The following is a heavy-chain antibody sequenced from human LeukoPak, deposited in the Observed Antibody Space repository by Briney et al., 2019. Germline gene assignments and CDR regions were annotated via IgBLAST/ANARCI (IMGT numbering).Heavy chain of an antibody. CDR1: GGTFSSYA. CDR2: IIPIFGTA. V-gene: IGHV1-69*05. CDR3: AREVPVAFDI. J-gene: IGHJ3*02. Sequence: SVKVSCKASGGTFSSYAISWVRQAPGQGLEWMGGIIPIFGTANYAQKFQGRVTITTDESTSTAYMELSGLRSEDTAVYYCAREVPVAFDIWGQGTMVTVSS.